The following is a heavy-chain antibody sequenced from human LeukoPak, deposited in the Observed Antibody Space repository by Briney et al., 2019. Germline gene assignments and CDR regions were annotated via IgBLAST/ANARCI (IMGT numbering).Heavy chain of an antibody. V-gene: IGHV3-48*01. CDR1: GFTFSSYS. CDR3: VRSLWGY. J-gene: IGHJ4*02. D-gene: IGHD7-27*01. Sequence: GGSLRLSCAASGFTFSSYSMNWVRQAPGKGLELDSYISSSSSTIYYAASVKGRFTISRDNAKHPLYLQLNILRAEDTVVYYCVRSLWGYWDRGTLVTVSS. CDR2: ISSSSSTI.